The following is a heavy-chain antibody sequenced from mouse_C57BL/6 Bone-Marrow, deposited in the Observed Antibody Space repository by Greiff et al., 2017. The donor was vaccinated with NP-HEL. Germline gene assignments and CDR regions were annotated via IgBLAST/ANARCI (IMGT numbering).Heavy chain of an antibody. CDR3: AREITTVVARYFDV. CDR1: GYSFTGYF. CDR2: INPYNGDT. J-gene: IGHJ1*03. V-gene: IGHV1-20*01. D-gene: IGHD1-1*01. Sequence: EVQLKESGPELVKPGDSVKISCKASGYSFTGYFMNWVMQSHGKSLEWIGRINPYNGDTFYNQKFKGKATLTVDKSSSTAHMELRSLTSEDSAVYYCAREITTVVARYFDVWGTGTTVTVSS.